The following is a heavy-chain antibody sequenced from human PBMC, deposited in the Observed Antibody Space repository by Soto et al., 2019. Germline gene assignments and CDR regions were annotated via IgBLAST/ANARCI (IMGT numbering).Heavy chain of an antibody. CDR1: GGSISSGGYY. D-gene: IGHD3-22*01. CDR2: IYYSGST. V-gene: IGHV4-31*03. Sequence: SETLSLTCTVSGGSISSGGYYWSWLRQHPGKGLEWIGYIYYSGSTYYNPSLKSRVTISVDTSKNQFSLKLSSVTAADTAVYYCARGYYDSSGYYYGDDWGQGTLVTVSS. CDR3: ARGYYDSSGYYYGDD. J-gene: IGHJ4*02.